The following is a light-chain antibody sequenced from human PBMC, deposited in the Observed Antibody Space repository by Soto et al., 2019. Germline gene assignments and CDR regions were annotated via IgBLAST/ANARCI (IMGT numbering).Light chain of an antibody. J-gene: IGKJ1*01. V-gene: IGKV1-5*03. Sequence: DIQMTQSPSTLSASVGDRVTITCRASQNIERWLAWYQQKPGKAPNLLIYKASSLESGVPSRFSGSGSRTEFPLTISSLQPDDFATYYCQQYSSYTPQTFGQGTKVYIK. CDR2: KAS. CDR3: QQYSSYTPQT. CDR1: QNIERW.